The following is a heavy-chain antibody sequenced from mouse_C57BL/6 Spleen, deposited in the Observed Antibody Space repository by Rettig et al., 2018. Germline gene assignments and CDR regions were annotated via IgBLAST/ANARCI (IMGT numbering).Heavy chain of an antibody. CDR2: INPDGSTI. V-gene: IGHV4-1*01. CDR1: GIDFSRYW. J-gene: IGHJ1*03. D-gene: IGHD2-1*01. Sequence: SGIDFSRYWMSWVRRAPGKGLEWIGEINPDGSTINYAPSLKDKFIISRYTAKNTLYLQMSKVRSEDTALYYCARWRVNYGNWYFDVWGTGTTVTVSS. CDR3: ARWRVNYGNWYFDV.